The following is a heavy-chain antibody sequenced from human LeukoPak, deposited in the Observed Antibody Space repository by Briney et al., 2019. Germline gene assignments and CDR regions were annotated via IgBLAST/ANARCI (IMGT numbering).Heavy chain of an antibody. V-gene: IGHV4-38-2*02. D-gene: IGHD3-22*01. J-gene: IGHJ4*02. CDR3: ARDGAVSGYSFDY. CDR2: IHYSGTT. CDR1: GYSISTGYF. Sequence: PSETPSLTCSVSGYSISTGYFWVWIRQPPGKGPEWIGNIHYSGTTYYNPSLNSRVAISVDTSKNQFSLNLSSVTAADTAIYYCARDGAVSGYSFDYWGQGILVTVSS.